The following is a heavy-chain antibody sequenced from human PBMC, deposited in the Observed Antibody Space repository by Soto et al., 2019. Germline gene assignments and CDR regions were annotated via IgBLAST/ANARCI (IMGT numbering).Heavy chain of an antibody. D-gene: IGHD5-12*01. CDR3: ARESGGATATLDYYYFYMDV. CDR2: INPNGGAT. J-gene: IGHJ6*03. V-gene: IGHV1-2*02. CDR1: GDSFNDYY. Sequence: VQLAQSGAEVKKPGASVKVSCKTSGDSFNDYYIHGVRQAPGQGLEWMGWINPNGGATKYAQKFQGRVTVTRDTSIRTVYMELSSLRSDYTAVYYCARESGGATATLDYYYFYMDVWGKGTTVTVSS.